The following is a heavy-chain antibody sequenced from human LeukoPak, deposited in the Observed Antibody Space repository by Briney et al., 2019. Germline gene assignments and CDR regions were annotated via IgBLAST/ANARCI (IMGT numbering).Heavy chain of an antibody. D-gene: IGHD2-2*01. Sequence: GGSLRLSCAASGFTFSSYSMNWVRQAPGKGLEWVSYISSSSSTIYYADSVKGRFTISRDNAKNSLYLQMNSLRAEDTAVYYCARAPDIVVVPAAVDYWGQGTLVTVSS. CDR1: GFTFSSYS. CDR3: ARAPDIVVVPAAVDY. J-gene: IGHJ4*02. CDR2: ISSSSSTI. V-gene: IGHV3-48*01.